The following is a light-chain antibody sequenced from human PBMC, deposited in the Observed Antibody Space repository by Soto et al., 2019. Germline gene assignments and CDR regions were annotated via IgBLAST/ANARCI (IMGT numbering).Light chain of an antibody. CDR1: QSVSSSF. Sequence: EIVLTQSPGTLSLSPGERATLSCRASQSVSSSFLAWYQQKPGQAPRLLIYGASRRATGIPDRFSGSGSGTDFTLIISRLEPEDFAVYYCQQYGSSPWTFGQGTKVEIK. V-gene: IGKV3-20*01. CDR3: QQYGSSPWT. J-gene: IGKJ1*01. CDR2: GAS.